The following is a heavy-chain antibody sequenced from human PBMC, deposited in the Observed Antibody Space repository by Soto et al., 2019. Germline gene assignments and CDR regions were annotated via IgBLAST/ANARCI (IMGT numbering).Heavy chain of an antibody. D-gene: IGHD2-15*01. CDR3: ARDSCSGGSCYSVYYFDY. Sequence: GGSLRLACAASGFTFSSYGMHWVRQAPGKGLEWVAFIWYDGGNQYYADSVKGRFTISRDTAKKTLYLQMNSMRAEDTAVYSCARDSCSGGSCYSVYYFDYWGQGTLVTVS. J-gene: IGHJ4*02. CDR2: IWYDGGNQ. V-gene: IGHV3-33*01. CDR1: GFTFSSYG.